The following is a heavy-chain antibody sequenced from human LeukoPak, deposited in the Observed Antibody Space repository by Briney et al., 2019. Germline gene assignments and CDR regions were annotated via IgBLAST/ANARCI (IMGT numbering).Heavy chain of an antibody. V-gene: IGHV3-9*01. CDR1: GFTFDDYA. D-gene: IGHD6-19*01. J-gene: IGHJ4*02. Sequence: PGRSLRLSCAASGFTFDDYAMHRVRQAPGKGLEWVSGISWNSGSIGYADSVKGRFTISRDNAKNSLYLQMNSLRAEDTAFYYCAKDIFRVAERGFDYWGQGTLVTVSS. CDR2: ISWNSGSI. CDR3: AKDIFRVAERGFDY.